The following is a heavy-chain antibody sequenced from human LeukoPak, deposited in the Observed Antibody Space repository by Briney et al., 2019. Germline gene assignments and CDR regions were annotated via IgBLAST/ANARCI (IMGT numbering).Heavy chain of an antibody. D-gene: IGHD3-22*01. V-gene: IGHV4-34*01. CDR2: VNQSGST. CDR1: GGSFRGYY. CDR3: TTGPDYYNSSSYYSYY. Sequence: SETLSLTCAVYGGSFRGYYWSWIRQPPGKGLEWIEEVNQSGSTKYNPSLKSRVTISVDTSKNQFSLKLSSVTAADTAVYYCTTGPDYYNSSSYYSYYWGQGTLVTVSS. J-gene: IGHJ4*02.